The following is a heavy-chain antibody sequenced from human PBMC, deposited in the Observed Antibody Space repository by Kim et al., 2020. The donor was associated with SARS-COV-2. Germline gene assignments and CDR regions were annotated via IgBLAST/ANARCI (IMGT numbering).Heavy chain of an antibody. V-gene: IGHV3-74*01. CDR3: VRLNQRYYFDF. J-gene: IGHJ4*02. D-gene: IGHD2-21*01. CDR2: T. Sequence: TSDAASVKGRFTISRDNAKNTLYLQMNRLRAEDTALYYCVRLNQRYYFDFWGQGTLVSVSS.